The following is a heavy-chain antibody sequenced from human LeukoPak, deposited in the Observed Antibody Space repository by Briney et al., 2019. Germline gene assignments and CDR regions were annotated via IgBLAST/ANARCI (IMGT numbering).Heavy chain of an antibody. CDR3: ARGQVYSYGPFDY. J-gene: IGHJ4*02. CDR2: ISDSGGNT. V-gene: IGHV3-23*01. D-gene: IGHD5-18*01. Sequence: PGGSLRLSCAASGFTFSNYAMSWVRQAPGKGLEWVSDISDSGGNTHYADSVKGRFTISRDKSKNTLYLQMNSLRAEDTAVYYCARGQVYSYGPFDYWGQGTLVTVSS. CDR1: GFTFSNYA.